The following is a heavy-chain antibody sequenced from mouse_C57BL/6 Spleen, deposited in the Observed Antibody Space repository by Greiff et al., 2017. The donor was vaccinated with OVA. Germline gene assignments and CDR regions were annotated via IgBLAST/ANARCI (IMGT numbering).Heavy chain of an antibody. V-gene: IGHV1-42*01. Sequence: EVQLQQSGPELVKPGASVKISCKASGYSFTGYYMNWVKQSPEKSLEWIGEINPSTGGTTYNQKFKAKATLTVDKSSSTAYMQLKSLTSEDSAVYYGAIGSSYWFAYWGQGTLVTVTA. J-gene: IGHJ3*01. CDR3: AIGSSYWFAY. CDR2: INPSTGGT. D-gene: IGHD1-1*01. CDR1: GYSFTGYY.